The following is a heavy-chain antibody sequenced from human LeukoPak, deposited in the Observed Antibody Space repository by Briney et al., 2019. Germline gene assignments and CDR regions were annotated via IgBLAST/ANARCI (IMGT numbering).Heavy chain of an antibody. V-gene: IGHV3-21*05. CDR3: ASDIVATSGDF. CDR2: ITSSGDDI. Sequence: GGSLRLSCAASGFTFSSYSMNWIRQAPGKGLEWVAYITSSGDDIYYAESVKGRFTISRDNAKNALFLRMSSLRVEDTATYYCASDIVATSGDFWGQGTLVSVSS. D-gene: IGHD5-12*01. J-gene: IGHJ4*02. CDR1: GFTFSSYS.